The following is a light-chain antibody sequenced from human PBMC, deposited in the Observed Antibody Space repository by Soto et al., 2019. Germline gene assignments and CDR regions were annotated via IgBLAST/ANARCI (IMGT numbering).Light chain of an antibody. CDR3: QQYGSSPPIT. V-gene: IGKV3-20*01. CDR2: ATY. Sequence: EIVLTQSPGALSLSPGERATLSCRASQSVSSGYLAWYQQKPGQAPRLLIFATYRRATGIPDRFSGSGSGIDFALTICRLEPEDVAVYYCQQYGSSPPITFGQGTRLEIK. CDR1: QSVSSGY. J-gene: IGKJ5*01.